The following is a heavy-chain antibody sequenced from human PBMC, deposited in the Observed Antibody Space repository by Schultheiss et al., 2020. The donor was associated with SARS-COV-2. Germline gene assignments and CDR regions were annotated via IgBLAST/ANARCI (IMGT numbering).Heavy chain of an antibody. CDR1: GFIFSSHT. Sequence: GGSLRLSCAASGFIFSSHTMNWVRQAPGKGLEWISYISSSGSTIYYADSVKGRFTISRDNAKNSLYLQMNSLRAEDTAVYYCARDLHGGYEYYYYGMDVWGQGTTVTVSS. V-gene: IGHV3-48*04. D-gene: IGHD5-12*01. CDR3: ARDLHGGYEYYYYGMDV. CDR2: ISSSGSTI. J-gene: IGHJ6*02.